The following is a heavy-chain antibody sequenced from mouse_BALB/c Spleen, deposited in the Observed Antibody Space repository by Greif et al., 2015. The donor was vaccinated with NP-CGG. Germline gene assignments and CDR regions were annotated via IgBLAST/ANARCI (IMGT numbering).Heavy chain of an antibody. CDR2: INPSTGYT. CDR3: ARDGYYVY. D-gene: IGHD2-3*01. V-gene: IGHV1-7*01. J-gene: IGHJ2*01. Sequence: VHLVESGAELAKPGASVKMSCKASGYTFTSYWMHWVKQRPGQGLEWIGYINPSTGYTEYNQKFKDKATLTADKSSSTAYMQLSSLTSEDSAVYYCARDGYYVYWGQGTTLTVSS. CDR1: GYTFTSYW.